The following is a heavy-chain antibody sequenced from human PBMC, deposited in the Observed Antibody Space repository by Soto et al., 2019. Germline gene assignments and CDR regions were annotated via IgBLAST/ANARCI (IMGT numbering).Heavy chain of an antibody. CDR3: ARVSYSSSWYDRSAVPECFQH. J-gene: IGHJ1*01. CDR1: GCNCTSYS. V-gene: IGHV1-18*01. D-gene: IGHD6-13*01. CDR2: ISAYNGNT. Sequence: GASVKVSCNASGCNCTSYSISWVRQAPGQGLEWMGWISAYNGNTNYAQKLHGRVTMTTDTSTSTAYMELRSLRSDDTAVYYCARVSYSSSWYDRSAVPECFQHWGQGTLVTVSS.